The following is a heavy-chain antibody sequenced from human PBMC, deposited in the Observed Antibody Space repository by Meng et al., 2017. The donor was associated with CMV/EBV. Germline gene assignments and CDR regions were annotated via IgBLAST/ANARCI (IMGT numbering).Heavy chain of an antibody. CDR3: ARELRDDYTWGFFDY. CDR1: GFTVSSNY. Sequence: GESLKISCAASGFTVSSNYMSWVRQAPGKGLEWVSVIYSGGSAYYADSVKGRFTISRDNSKNMLYLQMNSLRAEDTAVYYCARELRDDYTWGFFDYWGQGTLVTVSS. CDR2: IYSGGSA. J-gene: IGHJ4*02. V-gene: IGHV3-53*05. D-gene: IGHD5-24*01.